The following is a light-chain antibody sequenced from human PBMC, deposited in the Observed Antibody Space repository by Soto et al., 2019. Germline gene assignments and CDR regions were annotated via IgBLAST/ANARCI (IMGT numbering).Light chain of an antibody. CDR3: QQRYRTTWT. J-gene: IGKJ1*01. CDR2: ATC. V-gene: IGKV1-39*01. CDR1: QSIGNS. Sequence: DIQMTQSPSSLSASIGDRVTITCRAGQSIGNSFNWYQQKPGKAPNLLISATCSFQSGVQSRFSGSRSRTEFTLTRSILHREDFAIYYLQQRYRTTWTFGQGTKVAIK.